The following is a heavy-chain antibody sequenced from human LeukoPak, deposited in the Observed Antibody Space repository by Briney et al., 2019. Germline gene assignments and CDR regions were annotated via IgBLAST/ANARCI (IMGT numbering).Heavy chain of an antibody. CDR3: ARIVPYNYGYIDY. J-gene: IGHJ4*02. D-gene: IGHD5-18*01. CDR1: GGSISPYY. V-gene: IGHV4-59*01. CDR2: IYYSGST. Sequence: TPSETLSLTCTVSGGSISPYYWSWIRQPPGKGLEWIGYIYYSGSTNYNASLRSRVTISVDTSKNQLSLKLSSVTAADTAVYYCARIVPYNYGYIDYWGQGTLVTVSS.